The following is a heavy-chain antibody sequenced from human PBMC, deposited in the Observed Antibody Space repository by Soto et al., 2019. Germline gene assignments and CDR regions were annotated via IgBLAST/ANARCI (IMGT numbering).Heavy chain of an antibody. CDR2: IWYDGSNK. J-gene: IGHJ4*02. CDR1: GFTFSSYG. CDR3: ARDLSSSGLDY. Sequence: QVQLVESGGGVVQPGRSLRLSCAASGFTFSSYGMHWVRQAPGKGLEWAAVIWYDGSNKYYADSVKGRFTISRDNSKNTLYLQMNSLRAEDTAVYYCARDLSSSGLDYWGQGTLVTVSS. D-gene: IGHD6-6*01. V-gene: IGHV3-33*01.